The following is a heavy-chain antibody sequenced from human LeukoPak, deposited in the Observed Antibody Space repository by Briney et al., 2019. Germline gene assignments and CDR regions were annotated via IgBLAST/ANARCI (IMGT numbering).Heavy chain of an antibody. D-gene: IGHD4-11*01. J-gene: IGHJ4*02. CDR3: ANLDYSNYLS. V-gene: IGHV3-53*01. Sequence: GGSLRLSCAASGFSVSNYYMSWVRQAPGKGLEWVSVIYSGGNTYYTDSVKGRFTISRDNSKNTLYLQMNSPRAEDTAVYYCANLDYSNYLSWGQGTLVTVSS. CDR1: GFSVSNYY. CDR2: IYSGGNT.